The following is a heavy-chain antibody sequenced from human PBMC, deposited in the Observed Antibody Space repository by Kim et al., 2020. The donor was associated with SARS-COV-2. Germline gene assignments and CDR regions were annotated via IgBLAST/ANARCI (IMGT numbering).Heavy chain of an antibody. CDR1: GYTFTSYY. D-gene: IGHD2-15*01. V-gene: IGHV1-46*01. J-gene: IGHJ4*02. Sequence: ASVKVSCKASGYTFTSYYMHWVRQAPGQGLEWMGIINPSGGSTSYAQKFQGRVTMTRDTSTSTVYMELSSLRSEDTAVYYCARDLGAVVAATPGIDYWGQGTLVTVSS. CDR3: ARDLGAVVAATPGIDY. CDR2: INPSGGST.